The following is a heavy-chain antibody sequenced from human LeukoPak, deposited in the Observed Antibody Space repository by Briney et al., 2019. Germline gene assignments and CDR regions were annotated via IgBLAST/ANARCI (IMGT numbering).Heavy chain of an antibody. J-gene: IGHJ4*02. D-gene: IGHD1-7*01. CDR2: IYTSGST. CDR1: GGSISSGSYY. CDR3: ARAPGTTEY. Sequence: SQTLSLTCTVSGGSISSGSYYWSWIRQPAGKGLEWIGRIYTSGSTYYNPSLKSRVTISVDTSKNQFSLKLSSVTAADTAVYYCARAPGTTEYWGQGTLVTVSS. V-gene: IGHV4-61*02.